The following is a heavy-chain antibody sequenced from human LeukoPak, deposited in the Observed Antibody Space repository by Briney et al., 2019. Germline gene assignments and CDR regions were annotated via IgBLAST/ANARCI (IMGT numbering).Heavy chain of an antibody. V-gene: IGHV3-33*01. J-gene: IGHJ5*02. CDR1: GFTFSSYG. D-gene: IGHD3-22*01. CDR2: IWYDGSNK. Sequence: QPGGSLRLSCAASGFTFSSYGMHWVRQAPGKGLEWVAVIWYDGSNKYYADSVKGRFTISRDNSKNTLYLQMNSLRAEDTAVYYCARDGGYYDSSGYRGPNWFDPWGQGTLVTVSS. CDR3: ARDGGYYDSSGYRGPNWFDP.